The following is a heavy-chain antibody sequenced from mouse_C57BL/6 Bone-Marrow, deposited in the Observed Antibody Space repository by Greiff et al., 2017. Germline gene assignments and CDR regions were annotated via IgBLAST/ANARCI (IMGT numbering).Heavy chain of an antibody. Sequence: QVQLQQPGAELVKPGASVKLSCKASGYTFTSYWMHWVKQRPGQGLEWIGMIHPNSGSTNYNEKFKSKATLTVDKSSSPAYMQLSSLTSEYSAVYYCARGDGYYYVDYWGQGTTLTVSS. J-gene: IGHJ2*01. CDR1: GYTFTSYW. V-gene: IGHV1-64*01. CDR2: IHPNSGST. D-gene: IGHD2-3*01. CDR3: ARGDGYYYVDY.